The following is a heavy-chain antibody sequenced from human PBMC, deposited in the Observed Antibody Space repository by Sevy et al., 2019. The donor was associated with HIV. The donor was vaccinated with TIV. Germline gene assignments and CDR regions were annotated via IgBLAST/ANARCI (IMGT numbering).Heavy chain of an antibody. CDR3: AREGCTQPHDY. CDR1: GFTLAKYS. J-gene: IGHJ4*02. V-gene: IGHV3-23*01. CDR2: FSFGCGRI. D-gene: IGHD2-8*01. Sequence: GRSLRLSCAASGFTLAKYSMSWVRQAPGKGLEWVSTFSFGCGRINYADSVKGRFTISRDDSKNTLFLQMNSLRAEDTATYFCAREGCTQPHDYWGQGTLVTVSS.